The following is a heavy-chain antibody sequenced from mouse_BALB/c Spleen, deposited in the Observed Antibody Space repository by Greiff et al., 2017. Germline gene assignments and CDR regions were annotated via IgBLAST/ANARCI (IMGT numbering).Heavy chain of an antibody. Sequence: EVQRVESGGGLVQPGGSLKLSCAASGFTFSSYTMSWVRQTPEKRLEWVAYISNGGGSTYYPDTVKGRFTISRDNAKNTLYLQMSSLKSEDTAMYYCARHPGYAMDYWGQGTSVTVSS. V-gene: IGHV5-12-2*01. D-gene: IGHD4-1*01. CDR1: GFTFSSYT. CDR2: ISNGGGST. CDR3: ARHPGYAMDY. J-gene: IGHJ4*01.